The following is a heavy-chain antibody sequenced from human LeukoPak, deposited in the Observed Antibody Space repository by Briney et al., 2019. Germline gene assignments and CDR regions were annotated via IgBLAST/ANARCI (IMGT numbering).Heavy chain of an antibody. CDR1: GGSISIGGYY. CDR2: IYYSGST. CDR3: ARIVVVSAKYYYFYGMDV. J-gene: IGHJ6*02. D-gene: IGHD2-21*01. Sequence: PSETLSLTCTVCGGSISIGGYYWSWIRQHPGKGLEWIGYIYYSGSTDYNPSLKSRVTISVDTSKNQISLKLSSVTAADTAVYYCARIVVVSAKYYYFYGMDVWGQGATVTVSS. V-gene: IGHV4-31*03.